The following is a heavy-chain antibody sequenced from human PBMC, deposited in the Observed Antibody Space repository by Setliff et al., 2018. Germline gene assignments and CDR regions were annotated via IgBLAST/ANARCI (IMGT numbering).Heavy chain of an antibody. CDR1: GGSISSGSYY. D-gene: IGHD6-19*01. V-gene: IGHV4-61*09. CDR2: IYTSGSTS. J-gene: IGHJ6*03. CDR3: VRTDYSDGRYSMDV. Sequence: SETLSLTCTVSGGSISSGSYYWSWIRQPAGKGLEWIGHIYTSGSTSYYNPSLKSRVTISVDKSTNQFSLKLNSVTAADTAVYYCVRTDYSDGRYSMDVWGKGTTVTVSS.